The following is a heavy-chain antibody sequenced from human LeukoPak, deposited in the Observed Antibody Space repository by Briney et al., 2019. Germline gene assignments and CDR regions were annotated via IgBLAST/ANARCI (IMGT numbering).Heavy chain of an antibody. J-gene: IGHJ5*02. Sequence: SQTLSLTCAISGDSVSTKSATWNWIKQSPSRGLEWLGRTYYTSKWYNDYAVSVKSRITINPDTSKNQFSLQLNSVTPEDTAVYYCAREGWFGEPPSHWFDPWGQGTLVTVSS. D-gene: IGHD3-10*01. CDR3: AREGWFGEPPSHWFDP. V-gene: IGHV6-1*01. CDR1: GDSVSTKSAT. CDR2: TYYTSKWYN.